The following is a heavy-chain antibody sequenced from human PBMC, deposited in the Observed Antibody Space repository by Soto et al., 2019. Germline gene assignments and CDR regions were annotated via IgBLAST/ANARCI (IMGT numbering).Heavy chain of an antibody. CDR3: ARQNSSPRIVVGPAAMPYYYYYMDV. Sequence: SETLSLTCTVSGGSISSSSYYWGWIRQPPGKGLEWIGSIYYSGSTYYNPSLKSRVTISVDTSKNQFSLKLSSVTAADTAVYYCARQNSSPRIVVGPAAMPYYYYYMDVWGKGTTVTVSS. D-gene: IGHD2-2*01. V-gene: IGHV4-39*01. CDR2: IYYSGST. CDR1: GGSISSSSYY. J-gene: IGHJ6*03.